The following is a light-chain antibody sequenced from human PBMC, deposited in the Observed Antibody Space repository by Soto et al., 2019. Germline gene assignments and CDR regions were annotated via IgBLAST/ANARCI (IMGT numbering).Light chain of an antibody. CDR1: QSVSSSY. CDR3: QQHGSSPRT. V-gene: IGKV3-20*01. Sequence: EIVLTQSPGTLSLSPGERATLSCRASQSVSSSYLAWYQQKPGQAPRLLIYGASSRATGIPDRFSGSGSGKDFTLTISRLEPEDFAVYYCQQHGSSPRTFGQGTKVEIK. CDR2: GAS. J-gene: IGKJ1*01.